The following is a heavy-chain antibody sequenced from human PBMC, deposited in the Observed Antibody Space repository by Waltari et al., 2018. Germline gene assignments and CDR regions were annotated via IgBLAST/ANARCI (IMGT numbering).Heavy chain of an antibody. CDR2: IYYRCST. V-gene: IGHV4-59*01. J-gene: IGHJ5*01. Sequence: QVQLQESGPGLVRPSETLSLPCTVSSGSLSSYYWTWIRQPPGKGLEWVGYIYYRCSTSYNPPLRTPVTMSVDTSMDKFSLKLSSVTAADTAIYYCARLLYDSSGYWFDSWGQGTLVTVSS. CDR3: ARLLYDSSGYWFDS. CDR1: SGSLSSYY. D-gene: IGHD3-22*01.